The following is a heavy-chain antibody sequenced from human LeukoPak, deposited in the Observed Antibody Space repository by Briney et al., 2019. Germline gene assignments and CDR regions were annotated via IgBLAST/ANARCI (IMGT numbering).Heavy chain of an antibody. V-gene: IGHV4-59*12. CDR2: IYYSGST. CDR3: ARDIRSYYDSSGYYLDAMGY. Sequence: SETLSLTCTVSGGSISSYYWSWIRQPPGKGLEWIGYIYYSGSTNYNPSLKSRVTISVDTSKNQFSLKLSSVTAADTAVYYCARDIRSYYDSSGYYLDAMGYWGQGTLVTVSS. D-gene: IGHD3-22*01. J-gene: IGHJ4*02. CDR1: GGSISSYY.